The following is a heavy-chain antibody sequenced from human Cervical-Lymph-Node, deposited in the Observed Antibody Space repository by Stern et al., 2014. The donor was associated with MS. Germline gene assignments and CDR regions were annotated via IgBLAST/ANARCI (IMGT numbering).Heavy chain of an antibody. CDR1: GFTFSSYG. J-gene: IGHJ4*02. D-gene: IGHD2-15*01. V-gene: IGHV3-33*01. Sequence: QVKLVQSGGGVVQPGRSLRLSCAAAGFTFSSYGMHWVRQAPGKGLEWVAVIWYDGSNKYYADSVKGRFTISRDNSKNTLYLQMNSLRAEDTAVYYCARDRHDLGYCSGGSCYLPDYWGQGTLVTVSS. CDR2: IWYDGSNK. CDR3: ARDRHDLGYCSGGSCYLPDY.